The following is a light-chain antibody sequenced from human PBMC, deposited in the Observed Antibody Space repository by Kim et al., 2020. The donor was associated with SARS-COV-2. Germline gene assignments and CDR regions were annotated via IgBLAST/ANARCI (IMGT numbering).Light chain of an antibody. J-gene: IGLJ2*01. CDR1: KLGNKY. CDR2: QDD. CDR3: QAWDTTTEAV. Sequence: VSPGQTASISCAGDKLGNKYACWYQQKPGQSPVLVIYQDDKRPLGIPERFSGSNSGNTATLTIGGTQAMDEADYYCQAWDTTTEAVFGGGTQLTVL. V-gene: IGLV3-1*01.